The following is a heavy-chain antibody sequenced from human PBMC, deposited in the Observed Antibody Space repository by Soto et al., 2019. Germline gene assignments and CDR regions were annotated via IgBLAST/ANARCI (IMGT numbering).Heavy chain of an antibody. Sequence: EVQLVESGGGLVKPGGSLRLSCAASGFTFNSYNINWVRQAPGKRLEWLSSICSSGYIFYTDSVRGRFTISRDNAKNSVYLQINSLRAEDTAVYFCARDCSGGSCYPGMDVWGQGTTVTVSS. CDR1: GFTFNSYN. V-gene: IGHV3-21*01. CDR3: ARDCSGGSCYPGMDV. D-gene: IGHD2-15*01. J-gene: IGHJ6*02. CDR2: ICSSGYI.